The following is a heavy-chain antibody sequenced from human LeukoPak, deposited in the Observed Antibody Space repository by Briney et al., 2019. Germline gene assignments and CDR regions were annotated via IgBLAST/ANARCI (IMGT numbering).Heavy chain of an antibody. CDR3: ARDLGSGFLDL. Sequence: QPGGSLRLSCAASGXTFSSYWMHWVRQAPGKGLVWVSRINSDGSRTTYAESVKGRFTFSRDNAKNTLLLQMNSLRAEDTAVYYCARDLGSGFLDLWGRGTLVTVSS. J-gene: IGHJ2*01. CDR2: INSDGSRT. CDR1: GXTFSSYW. D-gene: IGHD3-10*01. V-gene: IGHV3-74*01.